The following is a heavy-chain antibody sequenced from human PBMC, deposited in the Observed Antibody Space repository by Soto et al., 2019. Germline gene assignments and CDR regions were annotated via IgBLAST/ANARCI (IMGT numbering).Heavy chain of an antibody. CDR3: ARDGQRWLQSGYYYGMDV. D-gene: IGHD5-12*01. CDR2: IYYSGGT. Sequence: SETLSLTCTVAGGSISSGGYYWSWIRQHPGKGLEWIGYIYYSGGTYYNPSLKSRVTISVDTSKNQFSLKLSSVTAADTAVYYCARDGQRWLQSGYYYGMDVWGQGTTVTVSS. CDR1: GGSISSGGYY. J-gene: IGHJ6*02. V-gene: IGHV4-31*03.